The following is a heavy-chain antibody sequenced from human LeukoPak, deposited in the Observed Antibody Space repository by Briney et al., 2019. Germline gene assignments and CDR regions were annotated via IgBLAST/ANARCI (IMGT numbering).Heavy chain of an antibody. J-gene: IGHJ4*02. Sequence: ASVKVSCKASGYSFINCNIKWVRQSGGQGLECLGEMNPDSGDTVYGQKFRGRVTLTRNTSMMTAYMEIHNLRSEDTAIYYCASGRLGGLDSWGQRTLVTVSS. D-gene: IGHD6-25*01. CDR1: GYSFINCN. V-gene: IGHV1-8*01. CDR2: MNPDSGDT. CDR3: ASGRLGGLDS.